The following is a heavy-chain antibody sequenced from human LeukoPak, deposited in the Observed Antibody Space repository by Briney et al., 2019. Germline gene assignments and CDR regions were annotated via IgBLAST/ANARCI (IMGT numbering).Heavy chain of an antibody. CDR2: VYYSGST. CDR1: GGSISSGDYY. CDR3: ARLVPTTGYFDS. Sequence: PSQTLSLTCTVSGGSISSGDYYWSWIRQPPGKGLEWIGYVYYSGSTYYNPSRKNRVTIAVDTSKNQFSLKLPSVTAADSAIYYCARLVPTTGYFDSWGQGTLVTVSS. J-gene: IGHJ4*02. V-gene: IGHV4-30-4*08. D-gene: IGHD1-1*01.